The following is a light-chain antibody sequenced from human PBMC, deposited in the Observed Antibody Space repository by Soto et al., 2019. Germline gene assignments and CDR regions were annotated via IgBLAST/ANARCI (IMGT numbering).Light chain of an antibody. Sequence: QLVLTQPPSVSGAPGQRVTISCTGSSANIGAGYDVHWYQQLPGTAPKLLIYGNNNRPSGVPDRFSGSKSGTSGSLAITGLQAEDEADYYCQSYDTSLSGYVVFGGGTQLTVL. CDR2: GNN. V-gene: IGLV1-40*01. J-gene: IGLJ2*01. CDR3: QSYDTSLSGYVV. CDR1: SANIGAGYD.